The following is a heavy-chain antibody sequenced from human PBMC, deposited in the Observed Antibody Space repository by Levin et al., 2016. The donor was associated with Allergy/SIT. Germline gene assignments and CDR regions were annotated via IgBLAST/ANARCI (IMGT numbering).Heavy chain of an antibody. Sequence: GGSLRLSCAASGFTFSSYWMSWVRQAPGKGLEWVANIKQDGSEKYYVDSVKGRFTISRDNSKNTLYLQMNSLRAEDTAVYYCAKDRERIAARLFDYWGQGTLVTVSS. J-gene: IGHJ4*02. CDR1: GFTFSSYW. V-gene: IGHV3-7*05. D-gene: IGHD6-6*01. CDR3: AKDRERIAARLFDY. CDR2: IKQDGSEK.